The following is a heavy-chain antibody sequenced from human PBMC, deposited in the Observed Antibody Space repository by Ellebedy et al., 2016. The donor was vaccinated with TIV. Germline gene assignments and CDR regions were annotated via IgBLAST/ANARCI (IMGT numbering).Heavy chain of an antibody. CDR3: ARSLYGGGYYYYGMDV. CDR1: GYSFTSYW. V-gene: IGHV5-10-1*01. J-gene: IGHJ6*02. CDR2: IVPSDSYT. D-gene: IGHD3-16*01. Sequence: GESLKISCNGSGYSFTSYWISWVRQMPERGLEWMGTIVPSDSYTNYSPSFQGHVTISADKSISTAYLQWSSLKASDTAMYYRARSLYGGGYYYYGMDVWGQGTTVTVSS.